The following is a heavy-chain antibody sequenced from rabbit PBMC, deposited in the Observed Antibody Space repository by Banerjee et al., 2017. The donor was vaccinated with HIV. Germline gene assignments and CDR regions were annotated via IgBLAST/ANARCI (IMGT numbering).Heavy chain of an antibody. D-gene: IGHD8-1*01. CDR3: ARELVVVLMGLGYYGMDL. CDR2: IYAGSSDIT. V-gene: IGHV1S40*01. Sequence: QSLEESGGDLVKPGASLTLTCTASGFSFSSSYWMCWVRQAPGKGLEWIACIYAGSSDITYYSSWAKGRFTISKTSSTTVTLQLTSLTAADTATYFCARELVVVLMGLGYYGMDLWGQGTLVTVS. J-gene: IGHJ6*01. CDR1: GFSFSSSYW.